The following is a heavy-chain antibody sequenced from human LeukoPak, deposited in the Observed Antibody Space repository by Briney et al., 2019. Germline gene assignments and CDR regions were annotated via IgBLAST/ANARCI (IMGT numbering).Heavy chain of an antibody. D-gene: IGHD2-21*02. CDR3: AKVLVVVVTATQYYFDY. CDR2: ISSSGSST. V-gene: IGHV3-23*01. CDR1: GFTFSSYA. J-gene: IGHJ4*02. Sequence: GGPLRLSCAASGFTFSSYAMSRVRQAPGKGLEWVSAISSSGSSTYYADSVKGRFTISRDNPKNTLYLQMNSLRAEDTAVYYCAKVLVVVVTATQYYFDYWPRATQPSVSS.